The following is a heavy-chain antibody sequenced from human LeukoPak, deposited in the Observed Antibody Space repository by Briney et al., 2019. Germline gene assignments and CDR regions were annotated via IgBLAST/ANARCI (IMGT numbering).Heavy chain of an antibody. CDR3: ARGRYYYDSSGYYGEDAFDI. D-gene: IGHD3-22*01. CDR1: GFTFSSSA. J-gene: IGHJ3*02. CDR2: ISYDGSNK. V-gene: IGHV3-30*04. Sequence: GGSLRLSCAASGFTFSSSAMHWVRQAPGKGLEWVAIISYDGSNKYYADSVKGRFTISRDNSKNTLYLQVNSLRAEDTAVYYCARGRYYYDSSGYYGEDAFDIWGQGTMVTVSS.